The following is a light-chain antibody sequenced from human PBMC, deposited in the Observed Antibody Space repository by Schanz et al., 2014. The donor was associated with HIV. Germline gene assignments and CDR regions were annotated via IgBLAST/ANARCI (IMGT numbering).Light chain of an antibody. CDR2: AAS. J-gene: IGKJ2*01. CDR1: QGFGTY. V-gene: IGKV1-9*01. CDR3: QQYYSYPPYT. Sequence: DIQLTQSPSFLSASVGDSVTITCRASQGFGTYLAWYQQKPGKAPKLLIYAASTLQSGVPSRFSGSGSGTDFTLTISCLQSEDFATYYCQQYYSYPPYTFGQGTKLEIK.